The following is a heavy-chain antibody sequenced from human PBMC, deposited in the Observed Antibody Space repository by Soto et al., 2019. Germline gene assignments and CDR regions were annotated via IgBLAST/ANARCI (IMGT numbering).Heavy chain of an antibody. CDR3: ATKRGYSYGYDF. CDR2: IYSGGST. D-gene: IGHD5-18*01. J-gene: IGHJ4*02. Sequence: EVQLVETGGGLIQPGGSLRLSCAASGFTVSSNYMSWVRQAPGKGLEWVSVIYSGGSTYYADSVKGRFTISRDKSKNTVYLQMNSLRAEDTAVYYCATKRGYSYGYDFWGQGTLVTVSS. CDR1: GFTVSSNY. V-gene: IGHV3-53*02.